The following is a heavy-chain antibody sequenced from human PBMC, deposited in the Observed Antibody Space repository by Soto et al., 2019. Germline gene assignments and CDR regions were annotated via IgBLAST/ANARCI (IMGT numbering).Heavy chain of an antibody. CDR3: VRSGTSSGRFSDY. CDR1: GYTFSNYW. V-gene: IGHV5-51*01. D-gene: IGHD2-8*01. J-gene: IGHJ4*01. CDR2: TYPSDSDT. Sequence: PGESLKISCKGSGYTFSNYWISWVRQMPGEGLEWMGVTYPSDSDTRYSPSFQGQVTISADKSIATAFLQWSSLKASDTAMYYCVRSGTSSGRFSDYWGQGTLVTVSS.